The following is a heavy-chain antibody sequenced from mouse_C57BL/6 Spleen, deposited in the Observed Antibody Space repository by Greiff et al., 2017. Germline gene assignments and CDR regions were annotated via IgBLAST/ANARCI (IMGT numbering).Heavy chain of an antibody. CDR2: ISYDGSN. Sequence: EVKVEESGPGLVKPSQSLSLTCSVTGYSITSGYYWNWIRQFPGNKLEWMGYISYDGSNNYNPSLKNRISITRDTSKNQFFLKLNSVTTEDTATYYCARGLGDAMDYWGQGTSVTVSS. V-gene: IGHV3-6*01. D-gene: IGHD4-1*01. J-gene: IGHJ4*01. CDR3: ARGLGDAMDY. CDR1: GYSITSGYY.